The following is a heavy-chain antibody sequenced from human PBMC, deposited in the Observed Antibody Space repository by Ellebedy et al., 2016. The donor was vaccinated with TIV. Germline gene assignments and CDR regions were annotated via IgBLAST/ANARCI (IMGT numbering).Heavy chain of an antibody. V-gene: IGHV3-30*03. D-gene: IGHD3-10*01. J-gene: IGHJ4*02. CDR1: GFTFSSYG. Sequence: GESLKISCAASGFTFSSYGMHWVRQAPGKGLEWVAVISYVGSNKYYADSVKGRFTISRDNSKNTLYLQMNSLRAEDTAVYYCARVGAGDSVTMVRGLSIDYWGQGTLVTVSS. CDR2: ISYVGSNK. CDR3: ARVGAGDSVTMVRGLSIDY.